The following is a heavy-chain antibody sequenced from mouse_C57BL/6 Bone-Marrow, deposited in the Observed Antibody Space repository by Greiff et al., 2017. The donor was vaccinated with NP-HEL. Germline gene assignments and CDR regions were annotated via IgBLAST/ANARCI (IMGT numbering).Heavy chain of an antibody. J-gene: IGHJ3*01. CDR1: GFSLISYG. V-gene: IGHV2-6*01. CDR3: ASGPGSSSFAY. D-gene: IGHD1-1*01. Sequence: QVQLKESGPGLVAPSQSLSITCTVSGFSLISYGVDWVRQSPGKGLEWLGVIWGVGSTNYNSALKSRLSISKDNSKSQVFLKMNSLQTDDTAMYYCASGPGSSSFAYWGQGTLVTVSA. CDR2: IWGVGST.